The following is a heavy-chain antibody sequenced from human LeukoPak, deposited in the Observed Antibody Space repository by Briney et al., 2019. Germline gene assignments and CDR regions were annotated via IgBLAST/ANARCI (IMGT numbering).Heavy chain of an antibody. CDR1: GGSFSGYY. D-gene: IGHD2-2*01. J-gene: IGHJ6*04. CDR3: ARGRIVVVPAAMAYYYYGMDV. CDR2: INHSGST. V-gene: IGHV4-34*01. Sequence: SETLSLTCAVYGGSFSGYYWSWIRQPPGKGLDWIGEINHSGSTNYNPSLNSRVTISVDTSKNQFSLKLSSVTAADTAVYYCARGRIVVVPAAMAYYYYGMDVWGKGTTVTVSS.